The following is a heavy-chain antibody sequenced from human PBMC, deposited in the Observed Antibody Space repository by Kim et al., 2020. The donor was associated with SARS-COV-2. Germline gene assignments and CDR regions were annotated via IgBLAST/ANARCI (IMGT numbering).Heavy chain of an antibody. Sequence: SVKVSCKASGGTFSSYAISWVRQAPGQGLEWMGRIIPILGIANYAQKFQGRVTITADKSTSTAYMELSSLRSEDTAVYYCVRDFWSGYVGSYFDYWGQGTLVTVSS. CDR3: VRDFWSGYVGSYFDY. V-gene: IGHV1-69*04. D-gene: IGHD3-3*01. CDR1: GGTFSSYA. CDR2: IIPILGIA. J-gene: IGHJ4*02.